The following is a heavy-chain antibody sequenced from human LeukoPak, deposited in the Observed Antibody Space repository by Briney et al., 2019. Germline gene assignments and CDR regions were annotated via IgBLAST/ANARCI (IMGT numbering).Heavy chain of an antibody. D-gene: IGHD5-18*01. CDR1: GFTFSSYA. J-gene: IGHJ4*02. CDR2: ISYDGSNK. Sequence: GRSLRLSCAASGFTFSSYAMHWVRQAPGKGLEWVAVISYDGSNKYYADSVKGRFTISRDNSKNTLYLQMNSLRAEDTAVYYSARGGDRGYSYGYRTYFDYWGQGTLVTVSS. CDR3: ARGGDRGYSYGYRTYFDY. V-gene: IGHV3-30-3*01.